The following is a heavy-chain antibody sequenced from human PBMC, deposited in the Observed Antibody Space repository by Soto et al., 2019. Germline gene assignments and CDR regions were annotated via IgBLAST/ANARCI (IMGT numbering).Heavy chain of an antibody. CDR3: ARDRSSSPGYFDY. Sequence: RYTFTGYYMHWVRQAPGQGLEWMGWINPNSGGTNYAQKFQGWVTMTRDTSISTAYMELSRLRSDDTAVYYCARDRSSSPGYFDYWGQGTLVTVSS. CDR1: RYTFTGYY. CDR2: INPNSGGT. D-gene: IGHD6-6*01. V-gene: IGHV1-2*04. J-gene: IGHJ4*02.